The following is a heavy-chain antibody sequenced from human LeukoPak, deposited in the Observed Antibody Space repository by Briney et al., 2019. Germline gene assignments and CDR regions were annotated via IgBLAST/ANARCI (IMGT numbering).Heavy chain of an antibody. CDR1: GYTFTSCD. J-gene: IGHJ6*02. CDR2: MNPGPGST. D-gene: IGHD3-16*01. V-gene: IGHV1-8*01. Sequence: ASVKVSCKASGYTFTSCDIHWVRQATGQGLEWMGWMNPGPGSTGYAQKFQGRVTMTRDTSIGTAYMELSSLRSEDTAVYYCARVLGRPSLYYGMDVWGQGTTVTVSS. CDR3: ARVLGRPSLYYGMDV.